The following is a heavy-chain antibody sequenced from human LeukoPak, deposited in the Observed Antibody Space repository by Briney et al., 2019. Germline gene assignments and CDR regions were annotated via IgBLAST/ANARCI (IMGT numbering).Heavy chain of an antibody. D-gene: IGHD2-2*01. CDR2: ISGSGGST. CDR1: GFTFSSYA. CDR3: AKQVGYCSSTSCYEFDY. J-gene: IGHJ4*02. V-gene: IGHV3-23*01. Sequence: GGSLRLSCAASGFTFSSYAMSWVRQAPGKGLEWVSAISGSGGSTYYADSVKGRFTISRDNSKNTLYLQMNSLRAEDTALYYCAKQVGYCSSTSCYEFDYWGQGTLVTVSS.